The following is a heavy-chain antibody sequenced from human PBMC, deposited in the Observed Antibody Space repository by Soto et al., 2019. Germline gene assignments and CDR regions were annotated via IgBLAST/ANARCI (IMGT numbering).Heavy chain of an antibody. V-gene: IGHV4-31*03. CDR1: GGSISSGGYY. D-gene: IGHD2-2*02. CDR3: ARVRLDTLFDY. CDR2: IYYSGST. Sequence: SETLSLTCTVSGGSISSGGYYWSWIRQHPGKGLEWIGYIYYSGSTYYNPSLKSRVTISVDTSKNQFSLKLSSVTAADTAVYYCARVRLDTLFDYWGQGTLVTVSS. J-gene: IGHJ4*02.